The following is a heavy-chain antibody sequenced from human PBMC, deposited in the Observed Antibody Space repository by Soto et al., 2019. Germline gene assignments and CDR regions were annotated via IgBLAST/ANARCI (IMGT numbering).Heavy chain of an antibody. CDR2: IYYSGST. J-gene: IGHJ5*02. V-gene: IGHV4-31*03. Sequence: SETLSLTCTVSGGSISSGGYYWTWIRRHPGKGLEWIRYIYYSGSTYYNPSLTSRVTISVDTSKNQFSLKLSSVTAADTAVYYCARSVFPWGQGTLVTVSA. CDR1: GGSISSGGYY. CDR3: ARSVFP.